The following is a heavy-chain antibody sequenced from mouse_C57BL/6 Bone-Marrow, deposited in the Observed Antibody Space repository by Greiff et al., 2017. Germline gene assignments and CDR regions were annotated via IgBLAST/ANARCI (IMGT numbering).Heavy chain of an antibody. CDR2: IDPENGDT. Sequence: VQLQQSGAVLVRPGASVKLSCTASGFNIKDDYMHWVKQRPEQSLEWIGWIDPENGDTDYASKFQGKATITADTSSTAAYLQLSSLTSEDTAVYYGTTPYNDYGWYCDVWGTGTTVTVSS. V-gene: IGHV14-4*01. CDR3: TTPYNDYGWYCDV. CDR1: GFNIKDDY. D-gene: IGHD2-4*01. J-gene: IGHJ1*03.